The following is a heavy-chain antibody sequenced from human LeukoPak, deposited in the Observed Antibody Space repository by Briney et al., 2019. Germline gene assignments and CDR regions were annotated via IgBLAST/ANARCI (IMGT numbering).Heavy chain of an antibody. CDR3: ARGPPAVYCSGGSCYFRRGYFDY. J-gene: IGHJ4*02. D-gene: IGHD2-15*01. V-gene: IGHV4-34*01. CDR2: IKHSGST. Sequence: SETLSLTCGVYSGSFSGYCWTWIRQPPGKGLEWIGEIKHSGSTNYNPSLKSRVTISVDTSKNQFSLKLSSVTAADTAVYYCARGPPAVYCSGGSCYFRRGYFDYWGQGTLVTVSS. CDR1: SGSFSGYC.